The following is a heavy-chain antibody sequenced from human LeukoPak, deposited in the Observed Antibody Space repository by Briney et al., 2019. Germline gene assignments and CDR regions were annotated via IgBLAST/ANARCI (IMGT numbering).Heavy chain of an antibody. J-gene: IGHJ4*02. V-gene: IGHV3-48*03. CDR1: GFTFSSYE. CDR3: ARADCSGGSCYSGCVDY. D-gene: IGHD2-15*01. CDR2: ISSSGSTI. Sequence: GGSLRLSCAASGFTFSSYEMNWVRQAPGKGLEWVSYISSSGSTIYYADSVKGRFTISRDNAKNSLYLQMNSLRAEDTAVYYCARADCSGGSCYSGCVDYWGQGTLVTVSP.